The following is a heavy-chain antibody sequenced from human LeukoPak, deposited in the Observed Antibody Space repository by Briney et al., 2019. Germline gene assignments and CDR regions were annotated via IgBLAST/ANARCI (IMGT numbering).Heavy chain of an antibody. CDR2: INTNTGNP. Sequence: GASVKVSCKASGYTFTGYYMHWVRQAPGQGLEWMGWINTNTGNPTYAQGFTGRFVFSLDTSVSTAYLQISSLKAEDTAVYYCARDHYYDSSGYYLRWFDPWGQGTLVTVSS. V-gene: IGHV7-4-1*02. J-gene: IGHJ5*02. CDR1: GYTFTGYY. D-gene: IGHD3-22*01. CDR3: ARDHYYDSSGYYLRWFDP.